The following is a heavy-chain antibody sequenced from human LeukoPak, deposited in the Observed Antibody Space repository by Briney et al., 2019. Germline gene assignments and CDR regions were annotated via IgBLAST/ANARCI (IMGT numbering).Heavy chain of an antibody. J-gene: IGHJ4*02. CDR3: ARGTRVGGHDY. V-gene: IGHV4-39*07. CDR1: GGSISSRSYY. Sequence: SETLSLTCTVSGGSISSRSYYWGWIRQPPGKGLEWIGRIYYSGSTYYNPSLKSRVTISVDTSKNQFSLKVSSVTAADTAVYYCARGTRVGGHDYWGQGTLVTVSS. D-gene: IGHD1-26*01. CDR2: IYYSGST.